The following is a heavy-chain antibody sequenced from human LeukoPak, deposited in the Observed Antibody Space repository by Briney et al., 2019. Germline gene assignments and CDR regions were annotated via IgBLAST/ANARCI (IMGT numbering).Heavy chain of an antibody. D-gene: IGHD3-10*01. V-gene: IGHV3-53*01. J-gene: IGHJ4*02. CDR1: GFTVSSNY. CDR2: IYTGGSI. CDR3: ARAPPGVHPFDY. Sequence: GGSLRLSCAASGFTVSSNYMNWVRQAPGKGLEWVSVIYTGGSIYCADSVKGRITISRDNSKNTLYLQMNSLRAEDTAVYYCARAPPGVHPFDYWGQGRLVTVSS.